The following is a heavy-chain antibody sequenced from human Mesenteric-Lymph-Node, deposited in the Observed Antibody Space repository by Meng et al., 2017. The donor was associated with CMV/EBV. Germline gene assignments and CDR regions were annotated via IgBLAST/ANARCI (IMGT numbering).Heavy chain of an antibody. CDR1: GFTFSSYS. CDR2: ISSSSSYI. Sequence: GESLKISCAASGFTFSSYSMNWVRQAPGKGLEWVSSISSSSSYIYYADSVKGRFTISRDNAKNSLYLQMNSLRAEDTAVYYRARGAPNKIDYWGQGTLVTVSS. J-gene: IGHJ4*02. CDR3: ARGAPNKIDY. D-gene: IGHD1/OR15-1a*01. V-gene: IGHV3-21*01.